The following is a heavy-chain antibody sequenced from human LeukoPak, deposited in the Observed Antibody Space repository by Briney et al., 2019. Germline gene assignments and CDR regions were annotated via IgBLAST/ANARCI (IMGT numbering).Heavy chain of an antibody. CDR3: AKDGDIVVVVAAVYFDY. V-gene: IGHV3-23*01. D-gene: IGHD2-15*01. CDR2: ISGSGGST. Sequence: GGSLRLSCAASGFTFSSYWMSWVRQAPGKGLEWVSAISGSGGSTYYADSVKGRFTISRDNSKNTLYLQMNSLRAEDTAVYYCAKDGDIVVVVAAVYFDYWGQGTLVTVSS. J-gene: IGHJ4*02. CDR1: GFTFSSYW.